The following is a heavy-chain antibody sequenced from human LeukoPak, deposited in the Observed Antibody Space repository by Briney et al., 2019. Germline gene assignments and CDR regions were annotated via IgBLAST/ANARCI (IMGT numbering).Heavy chain of an antibody. CDR3: ARGDIPVAGQGEFDY. D-gene: IGHD6-19*01. CDR1: GFTFSSYS. Sequence: GSLRLSCAASGFTFSSYSMNWVRQAPGKGLEWIGEINHSGSTNYNPSLKSRVTISVDTSKNQFSLKLSSVTAADTAVYYCARGDIPVAGQGEFDYWGQGTLVTVSS. V-gene: IGHV4-34*01. J-gene: IGHJ4*02. CDR2: INHSGST.